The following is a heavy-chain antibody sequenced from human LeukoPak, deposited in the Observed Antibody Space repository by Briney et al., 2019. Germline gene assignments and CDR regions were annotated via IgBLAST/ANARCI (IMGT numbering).Heavy chain of an antibody. CDR3: ARGPYSSGWYWVDY. CDR2: ISSSGSTI. J-gene: IGHJ4*02. D-gene: IGHD6-19*01. V-gene: IGHV3-48*03. Sequence: GGSLRLSCAASGFTFSSYEMNWVRQAPGKGLEWVSYISSSGSTIYYADSVKGRFTISRDNAKNSLYLQMNCLRAEDTAVYYCARGPYSSGWYWVDYWGQGTLVTVSS. CDR1: GFTFSSYE.